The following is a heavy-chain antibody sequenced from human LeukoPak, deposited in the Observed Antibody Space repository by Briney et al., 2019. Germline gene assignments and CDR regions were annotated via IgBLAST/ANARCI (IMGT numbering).Heavy chain of an antibody. J-gene: IGHJ4*02. D-gene: IGHD2-2*01. CDR3: AKDEGSAAMDYFDY. Sequence: GGSLRLSCAASGFTFDDYAMHWVRQAPGKGLEWVSGISWNSGSIGYADSVKGRFAISRDNAKNSLYLQMNSLRAEDTALYYCAKDEGSAAMDYFDYWGQGTLVTVYS. CDR1: GFTFDDYA. CDR2: ISWNSGSI. V-gene: IGHV3-9*01.